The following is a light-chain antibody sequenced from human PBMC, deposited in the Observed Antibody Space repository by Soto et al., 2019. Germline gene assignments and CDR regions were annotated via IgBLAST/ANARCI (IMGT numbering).Light chain of an antibody. CDR3: QQYNSYWT. V-gene: IGKV1-5*03. J-gene: IGKJ1*01. CDR2: KAS. CDR1: QSVSSS. Sequence: DIKMTQSPSTLSASVGDRVTITCRASQSVSSSLAWYQQKPGKAPKLLIYKASSLESGVPSRFSGSGSETEFPLTSTSVHADDFATYYCQQYNSYWTFGQGTKVEIK.